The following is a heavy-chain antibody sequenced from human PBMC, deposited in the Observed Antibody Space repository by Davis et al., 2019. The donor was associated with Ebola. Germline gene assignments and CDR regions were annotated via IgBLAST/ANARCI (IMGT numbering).Heavy chain of an antibody. CDR3: ARGLRYFDWPLDY. CDR1: GYSFSSNG. J-gene: IGHJ4*02. V-gene: IGHV1-18*04. CDR2: TSVYNGAT. Sequence: AASVKVSCKASGYSFSSNGISWVRQAPGQGLEWMGWTSVYNGATNYAQKFQGRVSMTTDTSTSTAYMELRSLRSDDTAMYYCARGLRYFDWPLDYWGQGTLVTVSS. D-gene: IGHD3-9*01.